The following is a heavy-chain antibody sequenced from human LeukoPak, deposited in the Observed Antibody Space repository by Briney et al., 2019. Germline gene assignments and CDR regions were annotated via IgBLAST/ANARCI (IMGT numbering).Heavy chain of an antibody. D-gene: IGHD2-15*01. CDR3: ARMVVVVASQYYYYMDV. CDR2: INPNNGDT. CDR1: GYTFMDYH. J-gene: IGHJ6*03. V-gene: IGHV1-2*02. Sequence: ASVKVSCKASGYTFMDYHIHWVRQAPGQGLEWMGWINPNNGDTKYVQEFQGRVTMTRDTSTRTAYMEMSSLTSDDTAVYYCARMVVVVASQYYYYMDVWGKGITVTVSS.